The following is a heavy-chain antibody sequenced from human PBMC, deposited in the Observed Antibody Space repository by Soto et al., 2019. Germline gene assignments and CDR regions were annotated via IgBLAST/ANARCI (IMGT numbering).Heavy chain of an antibody. CDR1: GFTFSSYG. CDR3: VIYSSGWYPLDY. D-gene: IGHD6-19*01. CDR2: ISYDGSNK. J-gene: IGHJ4*02. Sequence: QVQLVESGGGVVQPGRSLRLSCAASGFTFSSYGMHWVRQAPGKGLEWVAVISYDGSNKYYADSVKGRFTISRDNSKNTLYLQMNRLRAEDTAVYYCVIYSSGWYPLDYWGQGTLVTVSS. V-gene: IGHV3-30*03.